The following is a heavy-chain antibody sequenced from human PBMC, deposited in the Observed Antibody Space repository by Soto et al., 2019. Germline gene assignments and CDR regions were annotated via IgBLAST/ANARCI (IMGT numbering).Heavy chain of an antibody. Sequence: SETLPLTCTVSGGSISSGAYYWSWVRQPPGKGLEYVGYISYSGSTYYNPSLKSRVTISVDTSKNHLSLQLTSVTAADTARYYCARLPYYDRYFDYWGQGILVTVSS. D-gene: IGHD3-22*01. CDR1: GGSISSGAYY. V-gene: IGHV4-30-4*01. J-gene: IGHJ4*02. CDR3: ARLPYYDRYFDY. CDR2: ISYSGST.